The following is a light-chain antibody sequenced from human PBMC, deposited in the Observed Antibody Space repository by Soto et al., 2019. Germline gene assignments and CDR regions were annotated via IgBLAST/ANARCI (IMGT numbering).Light chain of an antibody. CDR3: SSYTSISTYV. Sequence: QSALTQPASVSGSPGQSITISCTGTSSDVGGYNFVSWYQQHPDKAPKLMIYDVTNRPSGVSNRFSGSKSGNTASLTISGLQAEDEADSYCSSYTSISTYVFGTGTKLTVL. J-gene: IGLJ1*01. CDR2: DVT. CDR1: SSDVGGYNF. V-gene: IGLV2-14*01.